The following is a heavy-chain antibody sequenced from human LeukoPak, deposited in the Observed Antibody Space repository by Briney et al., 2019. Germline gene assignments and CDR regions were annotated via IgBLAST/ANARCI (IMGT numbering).Heavy chain of an antibody. Sequence: HPGGSLRLSCAASGFTVSSNYMSWVRQAPGKGLEWVSVIYSGGSTYYADSVKGRFTISRDNSKNTLYLQMNSLRAEDTAVYYCAKEASSLYYYDSSGYTPFDYWGQGTLVTVSS. D-gene: IGHD3-22*01. J-gene: IGHJ4*02. CDR1: GFTVSSNY. CDR3: AKEASSLYYYDSSGYTPFDY. CDR2: IYSGGST. V-gene: IGHV3-53*01.